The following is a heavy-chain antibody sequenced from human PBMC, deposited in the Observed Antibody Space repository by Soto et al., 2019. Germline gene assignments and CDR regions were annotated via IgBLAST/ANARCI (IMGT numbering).Heavy chain of an antibody. D-gene: IGHD5-12*01. CDR1: GFSLSTSGVG. CDR2: TYWDDDK. CDR3: SHSWLRPGGFDF. J-gene: IGHJ4*02. Sequence: QITLKESGPTLVKPTQTLTLTCTFSGFSLSTSGVGVGWIRQPPGKALEWLALTYWDDDKRYSPSLKSRLTITKDTSKHQVVLTMPNMDPVDTATYYCSHSWLRPGGFDFWGQGTLVTVS. V-gene: IGHV2-5*02.